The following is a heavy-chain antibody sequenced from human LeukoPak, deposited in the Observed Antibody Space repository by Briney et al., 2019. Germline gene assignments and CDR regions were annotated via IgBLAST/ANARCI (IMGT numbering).Heavy chain of an antibody. CDR3: ARGQYYYDSSGYYYREDY. J-gene: IGHJ4*02. V-gene: IGHV1-8*01. CDR2: MNPNSGNT. Sequence: GASVKVSCKASGYTFTSYDINWVRQATGQGLEWMGWMNPNSGNTGYAQKFQGRVTMTRNTSISTAYMELSSLRSEDTAVYYCARGQYYYDSSGYYYREDYWGQGTLVTVSS. D-gene: IGHD3-22*01. CDR1: GYTFTSYD.